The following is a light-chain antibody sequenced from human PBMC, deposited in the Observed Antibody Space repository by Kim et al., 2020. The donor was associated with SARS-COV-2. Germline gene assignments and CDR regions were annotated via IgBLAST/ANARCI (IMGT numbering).Light chain of an antibody. V-gene: IGKV1-33*01. Sequence: SASVGDRVNITCQASQDISNNLNWYQQKSGEGPKLLIYDASSLDTGVPSKFSGRGSGTDFTFTINNLEPEDTATYFCQHYYGFPYTFGQGTKLEI. CDR1: QDISNN. CDR2: DAS. CDR3: QHYYGFPYT. J-gene: IGKJ2*01.